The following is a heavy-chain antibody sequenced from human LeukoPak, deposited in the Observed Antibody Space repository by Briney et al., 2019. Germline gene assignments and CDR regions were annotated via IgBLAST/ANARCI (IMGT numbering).Heavy chain of an antibody. V-gene: IGHV4-59*01. Sequence: SETLSLTCTVSGGSISRYYWSWIGQPPGKGLEWIGYIYYSGSTNYNPSHKSRVTISVDTSKNQFSLKLSSVTAADTAVYYCARERYCSGGSCYFSWFDPWGQGTLVTVSS. CDR3: ARERYCSGGSCYFSWFDP. CDR1: GGSISRYY. D-gene: IGHD2-15*01. J-gene: IGHJ5*02. CDR2: IYYSGST.